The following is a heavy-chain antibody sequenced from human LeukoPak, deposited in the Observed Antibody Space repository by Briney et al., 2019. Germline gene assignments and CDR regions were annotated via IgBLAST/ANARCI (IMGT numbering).Heavy chain of an antibody. CDR3: AREASGWYVSQFDY. CDR1: GGSISSGDYY. J-gene: IGHJ4*02. V-gene: IGHV4-30-4*01. Sequence: KPSETLSLTCTVSGGSISSGDYYWSWIRQPPGKGLEWIGYIYYSGSTYYNPSLKSRVTISVDTSKNQFSLKLSSVTAADTAVYYCAREASGWYVSQFDYWGLGTLVTVSS. D-gene: IGHD6-19*01. CDR2: IYYSGST.